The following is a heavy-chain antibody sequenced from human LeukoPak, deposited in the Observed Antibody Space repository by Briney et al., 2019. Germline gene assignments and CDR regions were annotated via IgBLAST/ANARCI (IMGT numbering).Heavy chain of an antibody. CDR2: IYYSGST. CDR1: GGSFSGYY. CDR3: AKYSSSLDAFDI. D-gene: IGHD6-13*01. V-gene: IGHV4-59*01. Sequence: PETLSLTCAVYGGSFSGYYWSWIRQPPGKGLEWIGYIYYSGSTNYNPSLKSRVTISVDTSKNQFSLKLSSVTAADTAVYYCAKYSSSLDAFDIWGQGTMVTVSS. J-gene: IGHJ3*02.